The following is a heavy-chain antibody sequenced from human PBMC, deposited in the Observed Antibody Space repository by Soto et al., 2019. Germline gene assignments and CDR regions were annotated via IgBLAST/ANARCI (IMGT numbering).Heavy chain of an antibody. D-gene: IGHD2-2*01. J-gene: IGHJ4*02. CDR3: AKKGQGTYHFDY. Sequence: ASVKVSCKTSGYNFVTYGITWVRQAPGQGLEWMGWISVYSGNTHYAQKFHDRVTLTTDTSTTTAYMDLRNLTSDDSAFYYCAKKGQGTYHFDYWGQGTLVTVSS. V-gene: IGHV1-18*01. CDR2: ISVYSGNT. CDR1: GYNFVTYG.